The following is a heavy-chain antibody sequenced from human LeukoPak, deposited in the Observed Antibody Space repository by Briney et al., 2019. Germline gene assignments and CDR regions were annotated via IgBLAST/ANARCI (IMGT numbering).Heavy chain of an antibody. CDR1: GFTFGDYA. V-gene: IGHV3-49*03. CDR2: IRSKAYGGTT. CDR3: TRLGGYWGAYYFDY. D-gene: IGHD7-27*01. J-gene: IGHJ4*02. Sequence: GGSLRLSCTASGFTFGDYAMSWFRQAPGKGLEWVGFIRSKAYGGTTEYAAFVKGRFTISRDDSKSIAYLQMNSLKTEDTAVYYCTRLGGYWGAYYFDYWGQGTLVTVSP.